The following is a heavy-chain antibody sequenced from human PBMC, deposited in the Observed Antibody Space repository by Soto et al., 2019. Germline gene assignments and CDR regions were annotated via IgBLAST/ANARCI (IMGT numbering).Heavy chain of an antibody. CDR3: ARDRPKNYDFWSGYLYGMDV. J-gene: IGHJ6*02. CDR2: ISSSSSTI. Sequence: GSLRLSCAASGFTFSSYSMNWVRQAPGKGLEWVSYISSSSSTIYYADSVKGRFTISRDNAKNSLYLQMNSLRDEDTAVYYFARDRPKNYDFWSGYLYGMDVWGQGTTVTVSS. CDR1: GFTFSSYS. V-gene: IGHV3-48*02. D-gene: IGHD3-3*01.